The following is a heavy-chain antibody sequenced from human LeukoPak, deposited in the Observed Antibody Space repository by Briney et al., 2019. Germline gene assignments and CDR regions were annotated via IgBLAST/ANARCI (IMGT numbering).Heavy chain of an antibody. CDR2: ISSSSSYV. CDR1: GFTFSNYR. V-gene: IGHV3-21*01. J-gene: IGHJ4*02. Sequence: GGSLRLSCAASGFTFSNYRMNWVRQAPGKGLGWVSSISSSSSYVYYADSVKGRFTISRDNAKNSLYLQMNSLRAEDTAVYYCAKRGIVGAAYYFDYWGQGTLVTVSS. D-gene: IGHD1-26*01. CDR3: AKRGIVGAAYYFDY.